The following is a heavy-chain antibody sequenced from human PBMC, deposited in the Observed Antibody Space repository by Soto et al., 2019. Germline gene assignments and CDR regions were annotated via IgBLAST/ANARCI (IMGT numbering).Heavy chain of an antibody. CDR2: ISGNGGNT. CDR1: GFTFSHHS. J-gene: IGHJ4*02. CDR3: VKVSGYCTGGSCFSYFDY. Sequence: AGGSLRLSCSGSGFTFSHHSLYWVRQAPGKGLRYVSTISGNGGNTHYAASVRGRFTVSRDNSKNTVFLQMSGLGAADSAVYYCVKVSGYCTGGSCFSYFDYWGQGALVTVSS. D-gene: IGHD2-15*01. V-gene: IGHV3-64D*06.